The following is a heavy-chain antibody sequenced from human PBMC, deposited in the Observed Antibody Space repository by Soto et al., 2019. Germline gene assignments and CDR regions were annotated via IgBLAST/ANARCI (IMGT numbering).Heavy chain of an antibody. J-gene: IGHJ4*02. V-gene: IGHV1-69*13. CDR3: ARVFSYGSGSYYFDY. Sequence: SVKVSCKASGGTFSIYAISCVLQSPVQGLEWMGGIIPIFGTANYAQKFQGRVTITADESTSTAYMELSSLRSEDTAVYYCARVFSYGSGSYYFDYWGQGTLVTVSS. D-gene: IGHD3-10*01. CDR1: GGTFSIYA. CDR2: IIPIFGTA.